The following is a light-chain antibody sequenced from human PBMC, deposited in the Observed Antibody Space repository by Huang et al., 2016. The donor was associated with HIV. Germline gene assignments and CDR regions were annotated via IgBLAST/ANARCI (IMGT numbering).Light chain of an antibody. CDR2: PAF. J-gene: IGKJ3*01. CDR3: QQSSSSPFT. V-gene: IGKV1-39*01. Sequence: DIQMTQSPYSLSASVGDRVTITCRASHNINIYLNWYQQKPGKAPNLLIYPAFTLQSGVPSRFSGSGSGTDFTLTINSLQPEDFATYYCQQSSSSPFTFGPGTKVDI. CDR1: HNINIY.